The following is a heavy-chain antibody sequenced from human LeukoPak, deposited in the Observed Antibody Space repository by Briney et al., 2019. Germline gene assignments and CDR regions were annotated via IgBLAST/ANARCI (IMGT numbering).Heavy chain of an antibody. CDR2: ISSSSSYI. V-gene: IGHV3-21*01. CDR3: ARATITMIGFDY. J-gene: IGHJ4*02. CDR1: GFTFSSYS. Sequence: GGSLRLSCAASGFTFSSYSMNWVRQAPGKGLEWVSSISSSSSYIYYADSVKGRFTISRDNAKNSLYLQMNSLRAEDTAVYYCARATITMIGFDYWGQGTLVTVSS. D-gene: IGHD3-22*01.